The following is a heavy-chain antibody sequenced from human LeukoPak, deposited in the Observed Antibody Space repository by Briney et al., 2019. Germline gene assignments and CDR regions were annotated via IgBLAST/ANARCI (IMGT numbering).Heavy chain of an antibody. CDR1: GGTFSSYA. CDR3: ARGQAYCTNGVCYSYYFDY. D-gene: IGHD2-8*01. V-gene: IGHV1-69*05. Sequence: SVTLSCTASGGTFSSYAISWVRQAPGQGLEWMGGIIPIFGTANYAQKFQGRVTITTDESTSTAYMELSSLRSEDTAVYYCARGQAYCTNGVCYSYYFDYWGQGTLVTVSS. CDR2: IIPIFGTA. J-gene: IGHJ4*02.